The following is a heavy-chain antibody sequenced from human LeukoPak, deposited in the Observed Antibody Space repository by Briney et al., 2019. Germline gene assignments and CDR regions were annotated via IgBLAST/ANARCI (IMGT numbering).Heavy chain of an antibody. J-gene: IGHJ5*02. V-gene: IGHV3-66*01. Sequence: PGGSLRLSCAASGFSVSNNYMSWVRQAPGRGLEWVSIIYSGDSTYYLDSVKGRFTISRDNSKNKLYLQMYSLRAEGTAVYYCARDSGYSGYALDLWGQGNLVTVSS. CDR3: ARDSGYSGYALDL. D-gene: IGHD5-12*01. CDR1: GFSVSNNY. CDR2: IYSGDST.